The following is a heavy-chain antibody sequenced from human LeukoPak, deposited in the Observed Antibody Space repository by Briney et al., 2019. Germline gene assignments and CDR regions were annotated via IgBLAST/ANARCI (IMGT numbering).Heavy chain of an antibody. CDR2: ISGSGGST. V-gene: IGHV3-23*01. Sequence: GGSLRLSCAASGLIFSSYAMSWVRQAPGKGLEWVSAISGSGGSTYYADSVKGRFTISRDNSKNALYLQMNSLRAEDTAVYYCANSYCSSTSCYLYYFDYWGQGTLVTVSS. CDR1: GLIFSSYA. J-gene: IGHJ4*02. D-gene: IGHD2-2*01. CDR3: ANSYCSSTSCYLYYFDY.